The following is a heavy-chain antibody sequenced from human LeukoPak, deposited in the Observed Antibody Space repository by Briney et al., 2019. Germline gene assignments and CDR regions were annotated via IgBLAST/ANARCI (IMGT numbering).Heavy chain of an antibody. Sequence: SETLSLTCTVSVGSISSYYWSWIRQPPAKGLEWIGYIYYSGSTNYNPSLKSRVTISVDTSKSQFSMKLSCVPGAGTAVYYCARGVEYSSSSGLGYWGQGTLVTVSS. CDR1: VGSISSYY. J-gene: IGHJ4*02. CDR3: ARGVEYSSSSGLGY. D-gene: IGHD6-6*01. CDR2: IYYSGST. V-gene: IGHV4-59*01.